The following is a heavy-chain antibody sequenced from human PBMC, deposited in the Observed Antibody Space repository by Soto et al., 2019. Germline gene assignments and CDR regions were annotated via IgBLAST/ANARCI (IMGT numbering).Heavy chain of an antibody. V-gene: IGHV1-69*13. D-gene: IGHD6-19*01. CDR3: ARVLIAVAGSYYYYYGMDV. Sequence: ASVKVSCKASGYSFTDYHIHWVRQAPGQGLEWMGGIIPIFGTANYAQKFQGRVTITADESTSTAYMELSSLRSEDTAVYYCARVLIAVAGSYYYYYGMDVWGQGTTVTVSS. CDR2: IIPIFGTA. CDR1: GYSFTDYH. J-gene: IGHJ6*02.